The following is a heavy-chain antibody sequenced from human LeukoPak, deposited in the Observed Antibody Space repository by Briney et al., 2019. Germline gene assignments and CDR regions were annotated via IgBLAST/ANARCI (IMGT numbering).Heavy chain of an antibody. J-gene: IGHJ4*02. CDR2: ISGSGGST. D-gene: IGHD3-9*01. CDR3: AKGNAPDYDILNFDY. Sequence: GGSLRLSCAASGFTFSSYAMSWVRQAPGKGLEWVSAISGSGGSTYYADSVKGRFTISRDDSKNTLYLQMNSLRAEDTAVYYCAKGNAPDYDILNFDYWGQGTLVTVSS. CDR1: GFTFSSYA. V-gene: IGHV3-23*01.